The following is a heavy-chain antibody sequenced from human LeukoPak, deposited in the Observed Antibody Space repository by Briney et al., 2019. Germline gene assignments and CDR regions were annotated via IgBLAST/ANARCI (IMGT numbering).Heavy chain of an antibody. CDR1: GFTLTNYW. CDR2: IHSTDSHA. CDR3: AGARHGDFRWDY. D-gene: IGHD4-17*01. V-gene: IGHV5-51*01. J-gene: IGHJ4*02. Sequence: GESLKISCQDSGFTLTNYWIGWVRQMPGKGLEWMGIIHSTDSHAKYSPSFQGQVTISVDKSISTVYLQWRGLKASDTAMYYCAGARHGDFRWDYWGQGTLVTVSS.